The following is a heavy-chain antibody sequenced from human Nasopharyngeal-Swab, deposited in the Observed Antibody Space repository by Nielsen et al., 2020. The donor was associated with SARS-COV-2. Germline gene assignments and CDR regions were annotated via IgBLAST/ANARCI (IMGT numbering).Heavy chain of an antibody. D-gene: IGHD3-22*01. CDR1: GGSISSYY. CDR3: ARGRYEYYYDSSGYYSDCYYMDV. J-gene: IGHJ6*03. Sequence: SETLSLTCTVSGGSISSYYWSWIRQPPGKGREWIGYIYYSGSTNYNPSLKSRVTISVDTSKNQFSLKLSSVTAADTAVYYCARGRYEYYYDSSGYYSDCYYMDVWGKGTTVTVSS. CDR2: IYYSGST. V-gene: IGHV4-59*01.